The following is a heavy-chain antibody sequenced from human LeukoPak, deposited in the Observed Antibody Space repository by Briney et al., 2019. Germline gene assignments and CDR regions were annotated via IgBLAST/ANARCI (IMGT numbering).Heavy chain of an antibody. D-gene: IGHD6-13*01. CDR1: GYTFTSYG. V-gene: IGHV1-18*01. Sequence: GASVKVSCKASGYTFTSYGISWVREAPGQGLEWMGWISAYNGNTNYAQKLQGRVTMTTDTSTSTAYMELRSLRSDDTAVYYCARIIAAAGTQYFDLWGRGTLVTVSS. J-gene: IGHJ2*01. CDR2: ISAYNGNT. CDR3: ARIIAAAGTQYFDL.